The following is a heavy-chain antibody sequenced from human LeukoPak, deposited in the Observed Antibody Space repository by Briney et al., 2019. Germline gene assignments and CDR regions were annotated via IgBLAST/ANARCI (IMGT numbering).Heavy chain of an antibody. J-gene: IGHJ4*02. CDR2: ISWNSGSI. V-gene: IGHV3-9*01. D-gene: IGHD6-19*01. Sequence: PGGSLRLSCAASGFTFDDYAMHWVRQAPGKGLEWVSGISWNSGSIGYADSVKGRFTISRDNAKNSLYLQMNSPRAEDTALYYSAKHGGAVAGAIDYWGQGTLVTVSS. CDR3: AKHGGAVAGAIDY. CDR1: GFTFDDYA.